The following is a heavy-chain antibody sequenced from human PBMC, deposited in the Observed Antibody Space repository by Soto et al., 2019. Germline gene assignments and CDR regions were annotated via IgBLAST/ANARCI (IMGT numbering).Heavy chain of an antibody. CDR2: INPSGGST. V-gene: IGHV1-46*01. D-gene: IGHD3-22*01. CDR1: GYTFTSYY. Sequence: ASVKVSCKASGYTFTSYYMHWVRQAPGQGLEWMGIINPSGGSTSYAQKFQGRVTMTRDTSTSTVYMELSSLRSEDTAVYYCAKPTHYYDGSGYYFDAFDIWGQGTMVTVSS. J-gene: IGHJ3*02. CDR3: AKPTHYYDGSGYYFDAFDI.